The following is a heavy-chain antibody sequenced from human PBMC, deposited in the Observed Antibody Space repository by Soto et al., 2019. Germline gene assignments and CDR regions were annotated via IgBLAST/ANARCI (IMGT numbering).Heavy chain of an antibody. CDR2: IWYGGSNK. V-gene: IGHV3-33*01. CDR3: ARDFSHSYGYSIDY. D-gene: IGHD5-18*01. CDR1: GFTFSSYG. Sequence: QVQLVESGGGVVQPGRSLRLSCAASGFTFSSYGMHWVRQAPGKGLEWVAVIWYGGSNKYYADSVKGRFTISRDNSKNTLYLQMNSLRAEDTAGYYCARDFSHSYGYSIDYWGQGTLVTVSS. J-gene: IGHJ4*02.